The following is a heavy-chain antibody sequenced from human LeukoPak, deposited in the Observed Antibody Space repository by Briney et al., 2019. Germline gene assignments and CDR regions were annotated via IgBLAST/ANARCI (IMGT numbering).Heavy chain of an antibody. J-gene: IGHJ6*03. CDR2: INPNSGGT. CDR3: ARDKEEPELPYYYYYYMDV. D-gene: IGHD1-7*01. V-gene: IGHV1-2*02. Sequence: ASVKVSCKASGYTFTGYYMHWVRQAPGQGLEWMGWINPNSGGTNYAQKFQGRVTMTRDTSISTAYMELSRLRSDDTAVYYCARDKEEPELPYYYYYYMDVWGKGTTVTVSS. CDR1: GYTFTGYY.